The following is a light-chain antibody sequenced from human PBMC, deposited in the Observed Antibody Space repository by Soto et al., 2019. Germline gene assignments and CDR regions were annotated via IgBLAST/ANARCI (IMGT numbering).Light chain of an antibody. V-gene: IGLV2-8*01. CDR2: EVT. J-gene: IGLJ2*01. CDR3: TSYAGSNIPVV. Sequence: QSALTQPPSASGSPGQSVSISCTGTSSDVGGYNFVSWYQQHPGKAPKLMIYEVTKRPSGVPDRFSGSKSGNTASLTVSGLPAGDEADYYCTSYAGSNIPVVFGGGTKLTVL. CDR1: SSDVGGYNF.